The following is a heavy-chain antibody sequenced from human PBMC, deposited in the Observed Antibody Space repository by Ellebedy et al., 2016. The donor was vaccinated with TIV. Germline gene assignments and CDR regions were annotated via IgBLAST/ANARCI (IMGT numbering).Heavy chain of an antibody. CDR2: IWYDGSKE. V-gene: IGHV3-33*08. D-gene: IGHD3-10*01. CDR3: ARDYYGSGSYSSD. CDR1: GFTFSTFG. J-gene: IGHJ4*02. Sequence: PGGSLRLSCAASGFTFSTFGMHWVRQRPGKGLEWVAVIWYDGSKEYYADSVKGRFTISRDNSKNSLYLQMNSLRAEDTAVYYCARDYYGSGSYSSDWGQGTLVTVSS.